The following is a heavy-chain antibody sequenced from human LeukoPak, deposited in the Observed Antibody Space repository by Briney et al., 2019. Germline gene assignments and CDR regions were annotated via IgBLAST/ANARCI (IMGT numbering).Heavy chain of an antibody. J-gene: IGHJ5*02. CDR3: ARAMYYYGSGSRGINWFDP. D-gene: IGHD3-10*01. CDR1: GYTFTSYG. V-gene: IGHV1-18*01. CDR2: ISVYNGKT. Sequence: ASVKVSCKASGYTFTSYGISWVRQAPGQGLEWMGWISVYNGKTNYAQKLQGRVTMTTDISTSTAYMELRSLRSDDTAVYYCARAMYYYGSGSRGINWFDPWGQGTLVTVSS.